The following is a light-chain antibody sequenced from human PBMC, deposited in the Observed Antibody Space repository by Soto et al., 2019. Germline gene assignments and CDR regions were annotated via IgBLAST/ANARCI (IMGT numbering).Light chain of an antibody. CDR2: GAS. J-gene: IGKJ1*01. CDR3: QQYGSSGT. V-gene: IGKV3-20*01. Sequence: EIVMTQSPATLSVSPGERATLSCRASQSVSNNYLAWYQQKPGQAPRLLIYGASNRATGIPDRFSGSGSGTDFTLTIRRLEPKDFAVYYCQQYGSSGTFGQGTKVDIK. CDR1: QSVSNNY.